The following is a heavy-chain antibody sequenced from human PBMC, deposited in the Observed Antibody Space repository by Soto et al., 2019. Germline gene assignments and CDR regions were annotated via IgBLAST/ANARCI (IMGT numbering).Heavy chain of an antibody. D-gene: IGHD6-6*01. CDR3: ARRGGSSSGYYYYAMDA. Sequence: SETLSLTCSVSGGSMNSGGYYWSWIRQHSGKGLEWIGYIYYNGDTYYNPSLKSRVSISVDPSKNQFSLNLTSVTAADTAVYYCARRGGSSSGYYYYAMDAWGQGTTVTVSS. CDR1: GGSMNSGGYY. J-gene: IGHJ6*02. CDR2: IYYNGDT. V-gene: IGHV4-31*03.